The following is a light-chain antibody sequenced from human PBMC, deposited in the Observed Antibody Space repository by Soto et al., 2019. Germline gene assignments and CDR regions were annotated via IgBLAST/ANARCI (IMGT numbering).Light chain of an antibody. CDR1: QHVSSN. V-gene: IGKV3-15*01. CDR3: QQYKNWPYT. J-gene: IGKJ2*01. CDR2: RAS. Sequence: EIVMTQSPATLSVSPGGSATLSCRASQHVSSNFAWYRQKPGQAPTLLIYRASTRATGIPASFSGSGSGTEFTLTISSLQSEDFAIYYCQQYKNWPYTFGQGTKLEIK.